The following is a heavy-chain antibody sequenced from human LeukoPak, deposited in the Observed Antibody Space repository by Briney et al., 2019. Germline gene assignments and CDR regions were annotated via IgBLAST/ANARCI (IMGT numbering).Heavy chain of an antibody. J-gene: IGHJ4*02. CDR3: ARQVNYDILTGYSGRRLDYFDY. Sequence: SGGSLRLSCAASGFIFSDAWMSWVRQIPGKGLEWVGRIESKTDGGTTDYAAPVKGRFTISRDDSTTTLYLQMNSLRAEDTALYYCARQVNYDILTGYSGRRLDYFDYWGQGTLVTVSS. CDR1: GFIFSDAW. CDR2: IESKTDGGTT. D-gene: IGHD3-9*01. V-gene: IGHV3-15*04.